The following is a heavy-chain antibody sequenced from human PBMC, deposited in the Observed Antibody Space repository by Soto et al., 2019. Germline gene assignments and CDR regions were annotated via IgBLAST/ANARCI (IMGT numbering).Heavy chain of an antibody. CDR1: GGSISSYY. J-gene: IGHJ6*02. V-gene: IGHV4-59*01. CDR2: IYYSGST. CDR3: ARAVVRGVIPIDV. D-gene: IGHD3-10*01. Sequence: SETLSLTCTVSGGSISSYYWSWIRQPPGKGLERIGYIYYSGSTNYNPSLKSRVTISVDTSKNQFSLKLSSVTAADTAVYYCARAVVRGVIPIDVWGHGTTVSVS.